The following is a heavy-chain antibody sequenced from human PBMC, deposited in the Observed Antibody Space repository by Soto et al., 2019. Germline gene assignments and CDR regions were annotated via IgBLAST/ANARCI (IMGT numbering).Heavy chain of an antibody. J-gene: IGHJ4*02. D-gene: IGHD2-2*01. V-gene: IGHV3-53*01. Sequence: VGSLRLSGAASGFAVNSDYMSWVRQAPGKGLEWVSVIFGGGTTKYADSVKGRFTISRDNSKNTLFLQMNSLRAEDTAVYYCVRTSSYWGQGTRVTVSS. CDR1: GFAVNSDY. CDR3: VRTSSY. CDR2: IFGGGTT.